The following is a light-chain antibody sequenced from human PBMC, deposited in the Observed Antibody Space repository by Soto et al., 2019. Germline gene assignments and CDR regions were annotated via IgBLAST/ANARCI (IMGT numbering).Light chain of an antibody. CDR2: GIS. Sequence: MVMTQSPAILSVKPWESATLSCRASQSVNSNYLAWYQQHPGQPPRLLIYGISTRATGVPARFSGSGSGTDFTLTISSLEPEDFAVYCCKQRSNWPRTFCQGTRLDIK. V-gene: IGKV3-11*01. CDR1: QSVNSNY. J-gene: IGKJ5*01. CDR3: KQRSNWPRT.